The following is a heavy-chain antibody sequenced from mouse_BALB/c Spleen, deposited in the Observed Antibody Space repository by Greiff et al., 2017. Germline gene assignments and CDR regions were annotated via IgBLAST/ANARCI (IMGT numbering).Heavy chain of an antibody. CDR1: GYSITSDYA. CDR3: ARSGGSRYFDY. D-gene: IGHD1-1*01. J-gene: IGHJ2*01. V-gene: IGHV3-2*02. CDR2: ISYSDST. Sequence: VQLKESGPGLVKPSQSLSLTCTVTGYSITSDYAWNWIRQFPGNKLEWMGYISYSDSTSYNPSLKSRISITRDTSKNQFFLQLNSVTTEDTATYYCARSGGSRYFDYWGEGTTLTVST.